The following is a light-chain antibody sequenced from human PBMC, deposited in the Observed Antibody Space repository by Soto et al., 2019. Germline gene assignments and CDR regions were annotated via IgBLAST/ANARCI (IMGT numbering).Light chain of an antibody. CDR2: KAT. V-gene: IGKV1-5*03. Sequence: DIQMTQSPSTLSASVGDGVTITCRASQSIGSGLAWYQQKPGKAPELLIYKATNLQGGVPSRFSGSGSGTDFSLTISSLQPGDVATYYCQQYKDDWTFGQGTKVEIK. J-gene: IGKJ1*01. CDR3: QQYKDDWT. CDR1: QSIGSG.